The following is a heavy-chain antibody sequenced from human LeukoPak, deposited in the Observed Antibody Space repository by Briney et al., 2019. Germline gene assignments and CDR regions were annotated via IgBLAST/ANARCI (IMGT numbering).Heavy chain of an antibody. V-gene: IGHV1-69*04. D-gene: IGHD3-3*01. J-gene: IGHJ4*02. CDR3: ARAPIRFLEWLFTFDY. CDR1: GGTFSSYA. Sequence: GASVKVSCKASGGTFSSYAISWVRPAPGQGLEWMGRIIPILGIANYAQKFQGRVTITADKSTSTAYMELSSLRSEDTAVYYCARAPIRFLEWLFTFDYWGQGTLVTVSS. CDR2: IIPILGIA.